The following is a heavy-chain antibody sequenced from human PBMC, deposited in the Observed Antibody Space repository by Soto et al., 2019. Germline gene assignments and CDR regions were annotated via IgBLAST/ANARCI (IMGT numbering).Heavy chain of an antibody. CDR2: IYYTGNT. CDR3: ARHDFDSSGYYFALGMDV. CDR1: GFTFGVQG. V-gene: IGHV4-59*08. D-gene: IGHD3-22*01. Sequence: PWGALLLACASSGFTFGVQGMSWVRQAPGKGLEWIGHIYYTGNTNYNPSLKGRVTMSIDTSENQFSLKLRSGTAADTAVYYCARHDFDSSGYYFALGMDVWGQGTTVTVSS. J-gene: IGHJ6*01.